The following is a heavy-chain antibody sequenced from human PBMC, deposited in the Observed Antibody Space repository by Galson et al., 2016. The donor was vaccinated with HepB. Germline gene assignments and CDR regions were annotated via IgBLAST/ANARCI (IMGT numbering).Heavy chain of an antibody. D-gene: IGHD3-22*01. CDR3: ARGADSSSYSYYYGMDV. CDR2: INPSGGST. CDR1: GYTFTSHY. V-gene: IGHV1-46*01. Sequence: SVKVSCKAFGYTFTSHYIHWVRQAPGQGLEWVGIINPSGGSTSYAPKFQGRLTLTRDTSTSTAYMELSSLTSEDTAVYYCARGADSSSYSYYYGMDVWGQVTTVTVSS. J-gene: IGHJ6*02.